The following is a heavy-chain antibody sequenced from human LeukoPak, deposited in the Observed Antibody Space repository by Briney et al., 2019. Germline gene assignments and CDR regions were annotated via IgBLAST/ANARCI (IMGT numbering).Heavy chain of an antibody. V-gene: IGHV4-31*03. CDR3: ARGLGDSFGFDY. D-gene: IGHD3-9*01. Sequence: SQTLSLTCSASGGSITSGGYYWTWIRQHPEKGLEWIGYVYHTGRIRYNPSLESRVSMSIDTSKNQFSLNLNSVTAADTAVYYCARGLGDSFGFDYWGRGTLVTVSS. J-gene: IGHJ4*02. CDR2: VYHTGRI. CDR1: GGSITSGGYY.